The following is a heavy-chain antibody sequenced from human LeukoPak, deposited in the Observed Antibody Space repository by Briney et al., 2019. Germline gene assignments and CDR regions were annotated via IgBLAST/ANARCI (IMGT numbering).Heavy chain of an antibody. Sequence: GSLRLSCAASGFTFSSYSMNWIRQPPGKGLEWIGEINHSGSTNYNPSLKSRVTISVDTSKNQFSLKLSSVTAADTAVYYCARGPNSGYAYWGQGTLVTVSS. CDR1: GFTFSSYS. CDR3: ARGPNSGYAY. D-gene: IGHD5-12*01. J-gene: IGHJ4*02. V-gene: IGHV4-34*01. CDR2: INHSGST.